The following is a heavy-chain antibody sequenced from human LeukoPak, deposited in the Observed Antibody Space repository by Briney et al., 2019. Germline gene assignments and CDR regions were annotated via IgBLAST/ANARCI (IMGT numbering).Heavy chain of an antibody. V-gene: IGHV3-20*01. D-gene: IGHD6-13*01. CDR1: GFTFDDYG. Sequence: TGGSLRLSCAASGFTFDDYGMSWVRQAPGKGLEWVSGINWNGGSTGYADSVKGRFTISRDNAKNSLYLQMNSLRAEDTALYHCARDQRSSSWGEVGAFDIWGQGTMVTVSS. CDR3: ARDQRSSSWGEVGAFDI. J-gene: IGHJ3*02. CDR2: INWNGGST.